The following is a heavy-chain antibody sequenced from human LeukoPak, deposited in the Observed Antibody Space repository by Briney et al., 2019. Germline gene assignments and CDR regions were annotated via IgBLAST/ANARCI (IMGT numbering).Heavy chain of an antibody. CDR2: ISDNAHGADT. CDR1: GFTFSSYT. J-gene: IGHJ4*02. Sequence: GGSLRLSCAASGFTFSSYTMNWVRQAPGKGLEWVSTISDNAHGADTHYADSVKGRFTISRDDSQNTLHLQMNSLRAEDTAVYYCARDQYSYAHAAHWGQGTLVTVSS. V-gene: IGHV3-23*01. D-gene: IGHD5-18*01. CDR3: ARDQYSYAHAAH.